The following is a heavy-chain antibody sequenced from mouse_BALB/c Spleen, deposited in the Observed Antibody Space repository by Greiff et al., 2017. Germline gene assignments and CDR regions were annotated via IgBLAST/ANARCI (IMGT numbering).Heavy chain of an antibody. J-gene: IGHJ2*01. Sequence: QVQLQQSGAELVRPGTSVKVSCKASGYAFTNYLIEWVKQRPGQGLEWIGVINPGSGGTNYNEKFKGKATLTADKSSSTAYMQLSSLTSDDSAVYFCARVELYYFDYWGQGTTLTVSS. CDR3: ARVELYYFDY. CDR1: GYAFTNYL. D-gene: IGHD4-1*01. CDR2: INPGSGGT. V-gene: IGHV1-54*01.